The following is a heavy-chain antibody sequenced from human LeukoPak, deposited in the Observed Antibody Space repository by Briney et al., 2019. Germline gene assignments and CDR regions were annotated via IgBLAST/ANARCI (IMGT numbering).Heavy chain of an antibody. CDR2: IKQDGSEK. D-gene: IGHD3-22*01. V-gene: IGHV3-7*01. CDR1: GFTFSSYW. CDR3: ASGFSSGPSEYFQH. J-gene: IGHJ1*01. Sequence: GGSLRLSCAASGFTFSSYWMSWVRQAPGKGLEGVANIKQDGSEKYYVDSVKGRFTISRDNAKNSLYLQMNSLRAEDTAVYYCASGFSSGPSEYFQHWGQGTLVTVSS.